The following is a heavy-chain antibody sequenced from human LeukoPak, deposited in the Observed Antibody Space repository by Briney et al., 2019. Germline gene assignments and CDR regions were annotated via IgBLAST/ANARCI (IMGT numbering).Heavy chain of an antibody. Sequence: SVKVSCKASGGTFSSYAISWVRQAPGQGLEWMGGIIPIFGTANYAQKFQGRVTITADESTSTAYMELSSLRSEDTAVYYCARERIAVAGRNYFDYWGQGTLVTVSS. CDR3: ARERIAVAGRNYFDY. V-gene: IGHV1-69*13. D-gene: IGHD6-19*01. CDR2: IIPIFGTA. CDR1: GGTFSSYA. J-gene: IGHJ4*02.